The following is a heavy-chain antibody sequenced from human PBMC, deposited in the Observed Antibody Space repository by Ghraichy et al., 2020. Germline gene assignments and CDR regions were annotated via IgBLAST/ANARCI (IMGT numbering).Heavy chain of an antibody. CDR3: ARGGRGGTQDFYYHYYGMDV. J-gene: IGHJ6*02. V-gene: IGHV1-2*02. D-gene: IGHD1-26*01. Sequence: ASVKVSCKASGYTFIDYYIHWVRQAPGQGLEWMGWINPNSGGTNFAQNFQGRVTMTRDTSISTAYMELSRLRSDDTAVYYCARGGRGGTQDFYYHYYGMDVWDQGTTVTVSS. CDR2: INPNSGGT. CDR1: GYTFIDYY.